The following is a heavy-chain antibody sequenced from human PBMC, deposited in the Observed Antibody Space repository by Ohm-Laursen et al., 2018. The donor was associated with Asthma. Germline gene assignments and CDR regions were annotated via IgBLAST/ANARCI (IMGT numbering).Heavy chain of an antibody. J-gene: IGHJ4*02. V-gene: IGHV1-69*13. CDR3: ASNSVSYYDSSGYSFDY. CDR2: IIPIFGIA. Sequence: SVKVSCKASGGTFSSYAISWVRQAPGQGLEWMGGIIPIFGIANYAQKFQGRVTITADESTSTVYMELSSLRSEDTAVYYCASNSVSYYDSSGYSFDYWGQGTLVTVSS. CDR1: GGTFSSYA. D-gene: IGHD3-22*01.